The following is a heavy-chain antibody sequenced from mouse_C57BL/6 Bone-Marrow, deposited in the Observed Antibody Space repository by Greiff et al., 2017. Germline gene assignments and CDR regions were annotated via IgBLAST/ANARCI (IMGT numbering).Heavy chain of an antibody. D-gene: IGHD2-14*01. V-gene: IGHV3-8*01. Sequence: VQLQQSGPGLAKPSQTLSLTCSVTGYSITSDYWNWIRKFPGNKLESMGYISYSGSTYYNPSLKSRISITRDTSKNQYYLQLNSVTTEDTATYCWASKEYDNSLDYWGQGTSVTVSS. CDR1: GYSITSDY. CDR2: ISYSGST. CDR3: ASKEYDNSLDY. J-gene: IGHJ4*01.